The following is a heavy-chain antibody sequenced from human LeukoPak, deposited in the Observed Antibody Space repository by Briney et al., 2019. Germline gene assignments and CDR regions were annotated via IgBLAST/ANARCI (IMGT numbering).Heavy chain of an antibody. CDR3: ARDLYYYVAMDV. Sequence: GGSLRLSCAASGFSVSSNYMSWARQAPGKGLEWVSSIGSDNKPHYSESVKGRFAISRDNSKNTLFLQLHNLRVEDTAFYYCARDLYYYVAMDVWGQGTTVTVSS. CDR2: IGSDNKP. D-gene: IGHD3-10*02. J-gene: IGHJ6*02. V-gene: IGHV3-53*01. CDR1: GFSVSSNY.